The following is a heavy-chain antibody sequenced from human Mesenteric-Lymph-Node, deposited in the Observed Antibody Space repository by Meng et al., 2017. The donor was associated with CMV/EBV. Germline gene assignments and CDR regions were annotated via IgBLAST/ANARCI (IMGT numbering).Heavy chain of an antibody. V-gene: IGHV4-61*01. CDR3: ARDYSCSSTSCYQGIDP. CDR1: GGSVSSGSYY. CDR2: MYYSGTT. Sequence: SETLSLTCTVSGGSVSSGSYYWSWIRQPPGKGLEWIGYMYYSGTTKYNPSLNSRATISIDRSKSQFSLKLRSVTAADTAVYYCARDYSCSSTSCYQGIDPWGQGALVTVSS. D-gene: IGHD2-2*01. J-gene: IGHJ5*02.